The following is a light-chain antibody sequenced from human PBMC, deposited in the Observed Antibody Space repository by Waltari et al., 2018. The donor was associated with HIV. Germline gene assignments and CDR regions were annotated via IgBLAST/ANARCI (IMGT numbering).Light chain of an antibody. V-gene: IGLV3-19*01. J-gene: IGLJ3*02. Sequence: SSELTQDPIVSVTLGQTVTITCQGDSLRNYYASWHQLKPGQAPILVIYDKNTRHSGNTASLTITGSQAEDEADYFCASRDNNGKRVLFGGGTKLTVL. CDR3: ASRDNNGKRVL. CDR2: DKN. CDR1: SLRNYY.